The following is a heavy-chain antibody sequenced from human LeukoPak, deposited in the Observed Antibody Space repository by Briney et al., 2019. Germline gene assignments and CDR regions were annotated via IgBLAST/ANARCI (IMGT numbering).Heavy chain of an antibody. D-gene: IGHD2-8*01. V-gene: IGHV1-18*01. CDR3: GRVINGFIDY. J-gene: IGHJ4*02. Sequence: ASVEVSCKASGYTFISYGISWVRQAPGQGLEWMGWITTSNGNTNYAQKFQDKFTMTSDTSTSTAYMELRSLRSDDTAVYYCGRVINGFIDYWGQGTLVTVSS. CDR1: GYTFISYG. CDR2: ITTSNGNT.